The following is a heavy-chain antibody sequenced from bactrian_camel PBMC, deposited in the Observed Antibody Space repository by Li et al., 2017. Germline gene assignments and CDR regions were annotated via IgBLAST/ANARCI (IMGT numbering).Heavy chain of an antibody. CDR2: TYIGVDTT. V-gene: IGHV3S31*01. CDR3: AASREYISYCPMEVYTYAY. Sequence: VQLVESGGGSVQAGGSLRLSCAASGYDYTAISMAWFRQAPGKEREGVACTYIGVDTTYNTFYSDSVNGRFTISKDSALNTLYLQMNSLEPEDAAMYYCAASREYISYCPMEVYTYAYRGQGTQVTVS. CDR1: GYDYTAIS. J-gene: IGHJ4*01. D-gene: IGHD2*01.